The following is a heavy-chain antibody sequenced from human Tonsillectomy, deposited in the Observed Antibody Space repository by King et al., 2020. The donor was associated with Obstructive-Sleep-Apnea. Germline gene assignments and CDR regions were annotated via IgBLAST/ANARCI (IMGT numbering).Heavy chain of an antibody. J-gene: IGHJ3*02. D-gene: IGHD3-9*01. CDR1: GYIFTGYD. Sequence: QLVQSGAEVKKSGASVKVSCQSSGYIFTGYDINWVRQAPGQGLEWMGWMNPDSGNTGYLQKFQGRVAMTRNTSINTAYMELSSLRSEDTAVYYCARRHFDWAKNGFDIWGQGTMVTVSA. CDR3: ARRHFDWAKNGFDI. CDR2: MNPDSGNT. V-gene: IGHV1-8*01.